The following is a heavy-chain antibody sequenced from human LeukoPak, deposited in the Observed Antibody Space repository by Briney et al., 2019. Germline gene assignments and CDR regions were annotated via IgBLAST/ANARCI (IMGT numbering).Heavy chain of an antibody. CDR2: IKQDGSEK. D-gene: IGHD5-12*01. Sequence: GGSLRLSCAASGFTFSSYWMSWVRQAPGKGLEWVANIKQDGSEKYYVDSVKGRFTISRDNAKNSLYLQMNSLRAEDTAVYYCARDSGYDYAAFNYWGQGTLVTVSS. V-gene: IGHV3-7*01. J-gene: IGHJ4*02. CDR1: GFTFSSYW. CDR3: ARDSGYDYAAFNY.